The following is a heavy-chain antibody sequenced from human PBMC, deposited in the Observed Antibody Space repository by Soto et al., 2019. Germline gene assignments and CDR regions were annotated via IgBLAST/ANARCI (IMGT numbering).Heavy chain of an antibody. CDR3: ASFLEWLHYFDY. V-gene: IGHV4-30-4*01. CDR2: IYYSGST. D-gene: IGHD3-3*01. J-gene: IGHJ4*02. CDR1: GGSISSGDYY. Sequence: ASETLSLTCTVSGGSISSGDYYWSWIRQPPGKGLEWIGYIYYSGSTYYNPSLKSRVTISVDTSKNQFSLKLSSVTAADTAVYYCASFLEWLHYFDYWGQGTLVTVSS.